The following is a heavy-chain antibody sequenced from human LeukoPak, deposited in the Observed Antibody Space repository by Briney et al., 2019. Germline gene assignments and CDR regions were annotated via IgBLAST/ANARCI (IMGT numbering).Heavy chain of an antibody. CDR1: GGSFSGYY. Sequence: SETLSLTRAVYGGSFSGYYWSWIRQPAGKGLEWIGEINHRGSTNYNPSLKSRVTISVDTSKSQFSLKLSSVTAAYTAVYYCARGRSFCTNAACYLRAYYYYMDFWGKGTAVTVSS. CDR2: INHRGST. D-gene: IGHD2-8*01. CDR3: ARGRSFCTNAACYLRAYYYYMDF. J-gene: IGHJ6*03. V-gene: IGHV4-34*01.